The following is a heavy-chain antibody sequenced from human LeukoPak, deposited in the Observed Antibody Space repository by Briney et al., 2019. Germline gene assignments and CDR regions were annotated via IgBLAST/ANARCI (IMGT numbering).Heavy chain of an antibody. V-gene: IGHV4-34*01. Sequence: PSETLSLTCTVSGGSISLYYWSWIRQPPGKGLEWIGEINHSGSTNYNPSLKSRVTISVDTSKNQFSLKLSSVTAADTAVYYCARGRSRSGYYDYWGQGTLVTVSS. CDR1: GGSISLYY. CDR2: INHSGST. J-gene: IGHJ4*02. D-gene: IGHD3-22*01. CDR3: ARGRSRSGYYDY.